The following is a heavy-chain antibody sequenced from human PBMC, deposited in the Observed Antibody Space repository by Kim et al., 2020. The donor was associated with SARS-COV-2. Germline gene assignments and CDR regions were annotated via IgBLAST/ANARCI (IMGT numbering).Heavy chain of an antibody. CDR1: GYTFSSYA. CDR2: INAGNSNT. D-gene: IGHD6-13*01. Sequence: ASVKVSCKASGYTFSSYAIHWVRQAPGQRLEWMGWINAGNSNTKYSQKFQGRVTITRDTSASTAYMELSSLRSEDTAVYYCARGGIAATGPGDYWGQGALVTVSS. CDR3: ARGGIAATGPGDY. J-gene: IGHJ4*02. V-gene: IGHV1-3*01.